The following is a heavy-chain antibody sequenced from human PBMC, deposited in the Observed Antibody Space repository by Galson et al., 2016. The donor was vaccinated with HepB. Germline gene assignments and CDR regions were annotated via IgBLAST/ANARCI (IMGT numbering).Heavy chain of an antibody. J-gene: IGHJ4*02. CDR3: TTAFEF. CDR1: GFTFTNYW. V-gene: IGHV3-74*01. Sequence: SLRLSCAASGFTFTNYWIHWVRQVPGKRLEWVARIDADGSGTSFADSVRGRFAISRDNAKNTLSLQMDSLRAEDTAVYFCTTAFEFWGQGTLVTVSS. CDR2: IDADGSGT.